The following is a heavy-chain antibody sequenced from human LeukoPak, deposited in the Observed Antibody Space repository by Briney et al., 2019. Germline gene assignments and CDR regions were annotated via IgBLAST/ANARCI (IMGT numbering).Heavy chain of an antibody. V-gene: IGHV3-74*01. J-gene: IGHJ4*02. CDR2: SNPDGSIT. CDR1: GFTFSSYW. Sequence: GGSLRLSCTASGFTFSSYWMHWVRQAPGKGLLWVARSNPDGSITSYDDSVKGRFTISRHNAKSTLYLQMNNLRTEDTALYYCARDLLPDYWGQGTLVTVSS. D-gene: IGHD2-15*01. CDR3: ARDLLPDY.